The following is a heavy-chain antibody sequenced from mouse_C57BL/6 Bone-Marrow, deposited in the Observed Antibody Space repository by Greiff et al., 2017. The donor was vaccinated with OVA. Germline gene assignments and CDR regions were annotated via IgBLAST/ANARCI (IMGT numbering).Heavy chain of an antibody. J-gene: IGHJ3*01. D-gene: IGHD1-1*02. CDR3: TTYYFGLAY. CDR1: GFNIKDDY. Sequence: EVQLQQSGAELVRPGASVKLSCTASGFNIKDDYMHWVKQRPEQGLEWIGWIDPENGDTEYASKFQGKATITADTSSNTAYLQLSSLTSEDTAVYYCTTYYFGLAYWGQGTLVTVSA. CDR2: IDPENGDT. V-gene: IGHV14-4*01.